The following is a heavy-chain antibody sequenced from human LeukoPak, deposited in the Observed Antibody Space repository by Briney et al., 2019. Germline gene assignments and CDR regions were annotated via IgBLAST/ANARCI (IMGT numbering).Heavy chain of an antibody. CDR2: IKEDGSIQ. J-gene: IGHJ4*02. D-gene: IGHD6-19*01. V-gene: IGHV3-7*01. CDR1: GFTFSSYW. Sequence: GGSLRLSCVASGFTFSSYWMTWVRQAPGKGLEWLANIKEDGSIQYYLDSVRGRFTITRDNAKTSVYLQLNSLRADDTAVYYCARDVWTGVAVSDYWGQGTLVTVSS. CDR3: ARDVWTGVAVSDY.